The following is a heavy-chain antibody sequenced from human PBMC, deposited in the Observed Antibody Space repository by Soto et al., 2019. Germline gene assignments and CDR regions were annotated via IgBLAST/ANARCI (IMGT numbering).Heavy chain of an antibody. V-gene: IGHV4-4*07. CDR2: IDNSGNT. D-gene: IGHD3-3*01. J-gene: IGHJ4*02. CDR1: DGSISTYF. CDR3: ARGGQDFWSGPFDY. Sequence: SETLSLTCTVSDGSISTYFCNWIRQPAGKGLEWIGRIDNSGNTNYNPSLKSRVTMSADTSRDQFSLKLNSVTAADTAVYYCARGGQDFWSGPFDYWGQGALVTVVL.